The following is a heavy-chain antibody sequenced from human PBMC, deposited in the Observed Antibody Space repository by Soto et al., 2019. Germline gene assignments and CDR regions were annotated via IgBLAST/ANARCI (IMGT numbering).Heavy chain of an antibody. CDR3: ATTNWKHNWFDP. J-gene: IGHJ5*02. Sequence: SETLSLTCAVYGGSFSGYYWSWIRQPPGKGLEWIGEINHSGSTNYNPSLKSRFTISVDTSKNQFSLKVSSVTAADTAVYYCATTNWKHNWFDPWGQGTLVTV. CDR1: GGSFSGYY. CDR2: INHSGST. V-gene: IGHV4-34*01. D-gene: IGHD1-1*01.